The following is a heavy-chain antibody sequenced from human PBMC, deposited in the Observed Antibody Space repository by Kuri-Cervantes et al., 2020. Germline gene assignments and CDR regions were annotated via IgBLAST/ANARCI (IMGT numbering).Heavy chain of an antibody. CDR1: GFTFGDYY. CDR2: ISSSSSTI. J-gene: IGHJ3*02. Sequence: GGSLRLSCAASGFTFGDYYLTWIRQAPGKGLEWVSYISSSSSTIYYADSVKGRFTISRDNAKNSLYLQMNSLRDDDTAVYYCAKSSSGGWYDAFDMWGQGTMVTVSS. CDR3: AKSSSGGWYDAFDM. V-gene: IGHV3-11*01. D-gene: IGHD6-19*01.